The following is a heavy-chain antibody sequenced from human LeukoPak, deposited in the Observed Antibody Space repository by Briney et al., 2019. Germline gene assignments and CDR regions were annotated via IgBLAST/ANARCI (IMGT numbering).Heavy chain of an antibody. Sequence: GASVKVSCKASNYTFTSYGISWVRQAPGQGLEWMAWINAYNGDTNYAQKFQGRVTLTTDTSTSTAYMELRSLRSDDTAVYYCARGLPREGDGGAFDIWGQGTMVTVSS. CDR2: INAYNGDT. D-gene: IGHD3-10*01. V-gene: IGHV1-18*01. CDR3: ARGLPREGDGGAFDI. J-gene: IGHJ3*02. CDR1: NYTFTSYG.